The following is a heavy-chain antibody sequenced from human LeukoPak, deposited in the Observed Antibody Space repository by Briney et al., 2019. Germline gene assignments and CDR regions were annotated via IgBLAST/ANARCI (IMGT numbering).Heavy chain of an antibody. Sequence: PGGSLRLSCAASGFTFSSYAMHWVRQAPGKGLEWVAVISYDGSNKYYADSVKGRFTISRDNSKNTLYLQMNSLRAEDTAVYYCARAAPSHIVVVPAAADYWGQGTLVTVSS. D-gene: IGHD2-2*01. CDR2: ISYDGSNK. CDR1: GFTFSSYA. V-gene: IGHV3-30-3*01. J-gene: IGHJ4*02. CDR3: ARAAPSHIVVVPAAADY.